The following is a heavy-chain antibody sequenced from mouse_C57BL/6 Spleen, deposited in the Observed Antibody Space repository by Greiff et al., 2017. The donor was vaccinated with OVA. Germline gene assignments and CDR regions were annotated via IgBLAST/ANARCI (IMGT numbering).Heavy chain of an antibody. CDR1: GYTFTDYY. D-gene: IGHD2-4*01. Sequence: QVQLQQSGAELVRSGASVKLSCKASGYTFTDYYINWVKQRPGQGLEWIARIYPGSGNTYYNEKFKGKATLTAEKSSSTAYMQLSSLTSEDSAVYFCAREGGYDYDDDVLYAMDYWGQGTSVTVSS. V-gene: IGHV1-76*01. J-gene: IGHJ4*01. CDR3: AREGGYDYDDDVLYAMDY. CDR2: IYPGSGNT.